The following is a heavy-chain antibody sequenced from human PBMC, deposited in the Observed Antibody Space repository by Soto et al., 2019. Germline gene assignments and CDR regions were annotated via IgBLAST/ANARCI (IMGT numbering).Heavy chain of an antibody. D-gene: IGHD2-8*01. CDR3: ARDVYEILGRVVRRLDS. CDR1: GFTFGDYW. J-gene: IGHJ4*02. V-gene: IGHV3-7*03. CDR2: LKRDGRER. Sequence: PGGSLRLSCAASGFTFGDYWMTWVRQAQGKGLEWVANLKRDGRERYYVDSVKGRFSVSRDNAKNPLYLQMNNLRPEDTAVYYCARDVYEILGRVVRRLDSWGQGTLVTVSS.